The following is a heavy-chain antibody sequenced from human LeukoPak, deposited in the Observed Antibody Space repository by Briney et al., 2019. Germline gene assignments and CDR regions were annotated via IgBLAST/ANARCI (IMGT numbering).Heavy chain of an antibody. D-gene: IGHD6-19*01. Sequence: SETLSLTCTVSGGSISRSGSYWGWIRQPPGKGLEWIGNIYFSGSTYYNPSLKSRVTLFRDTSKNQFSLILSSVTAADTAVYYCARQAGGWDYFDCWGQGTLVTVSS. CDR3: ARQAGGWDYFDC. CDR1: GGSISRSGSY. CDR2: IYFSGST. J-gene: IGHJ4*02. V-gene: IGHV4-39*01.